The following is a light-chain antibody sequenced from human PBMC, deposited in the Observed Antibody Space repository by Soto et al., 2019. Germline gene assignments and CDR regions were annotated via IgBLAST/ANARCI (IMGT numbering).Light chain of an antibody. CDR1: QSVSSN. V-gene: IGKV3-15*01. J-gene: IGKJ1*01. CDR2: GAS. CDR3: HQYNNWQKT. Sequence: EIVMTQSQATLSVSPGERATLSCRASQSVSSNLAWYQQKPGQAPRLLIYGASTRATGIPARFSGSGSGTEFTLTISSLRSEDFAVYYCHQYNNWQKTFGQGTKVDIK.